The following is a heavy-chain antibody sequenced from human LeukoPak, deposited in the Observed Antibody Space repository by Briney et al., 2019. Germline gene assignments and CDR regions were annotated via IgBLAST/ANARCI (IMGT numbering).Heavy chain of an antibody. J-gene: IGHJ4*02. CDR2: IHYSGKT. CDR1: SGSISSGAYY. CDR3: ARDYGDHRVDY. D-gene: IGHD4-17*01. Sequence: SGTLSLTCAVSSGSISSGAYYWGWIRQPPGKGLEWIGTIHYSGKTHYNPSLKSRITISIDTSKKQFALKLSSVTAADTAVYYCARDYGDHRVDYWGQGTLVTVSS. V-gene: IGHV4-39*06.